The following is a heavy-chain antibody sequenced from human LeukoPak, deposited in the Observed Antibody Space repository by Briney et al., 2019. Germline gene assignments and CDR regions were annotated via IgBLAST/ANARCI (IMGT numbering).Heavy chain of an antibody. CDR1: GGSISSSNW. CDR2: IYHSGST. V-gene: IGHV4-4*02. D-gene: IGHD6-19*01. Sequence: PSETLSLTCAVSGGSISSSNWWSWVRQPPRKGLEWIGEIYHSGSTNYNPSLKSRVTISVDKSKNQFSLKLSSVTAADTAVYYCARDQEEGSGSPFDYWGQGTLVTVSS. J-gene: IGHJ4*02. CDR3: ARDQEEGSGSPFDY.